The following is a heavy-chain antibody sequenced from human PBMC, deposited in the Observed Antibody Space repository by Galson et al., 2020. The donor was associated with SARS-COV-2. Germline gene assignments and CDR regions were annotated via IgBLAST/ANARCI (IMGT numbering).Heavy chain of an antibody. J-gene: IGHJ6*03. CDR3: ARDRGITIFGVVTARGYMDV. CDR1: GFTFSSYS. D-gene: IGHD3-3*01. V-gene: IGHV3-21*01. CDR2: ISSSSSYI. Sequence: GGSLRLSCAASGFTFSSYSMNWVRQAPGKGLEWVSSISSSSSYIYYADSVKGRFTISRDNAKNSLYLQMNSLRAEDTAVYYCARDRGITIFGVVTARGYMDVWGKGTTVTVSS.